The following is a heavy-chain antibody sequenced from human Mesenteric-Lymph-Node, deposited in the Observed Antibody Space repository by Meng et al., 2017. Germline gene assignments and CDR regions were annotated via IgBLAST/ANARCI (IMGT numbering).Heavy chain of an antibody. V-gene: IGHV5-51*01. CDR1: GGSISSYH. D-gene: IGHD6-19*01. CDR3: ARLRAVADNFDY. Sequence: ETLSLTCTVSGGSISSYHWSWIRQHPGKGLEWMGIIYPGDSGTRYSPSFQGQVTISADKSISTAYLQWSSLKASDTAMYYCARLRAVADNFDYWGQGTLVTVS. J-gene: IGHJ4*02. CDR2: IYPGDSGT.